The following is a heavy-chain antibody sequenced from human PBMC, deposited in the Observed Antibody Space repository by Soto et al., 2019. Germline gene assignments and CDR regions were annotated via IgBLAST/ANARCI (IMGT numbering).Heavy chain of an antibody. CDR3: AHRQGSIVVNGDNWFDP. CDR1: GFSLSTTGVG. Sequence: QITLKESGPTLVKPTQTLTLTCTFSGFSLSTTGVGVGWIRQPPGKALEWLALIYWHDDNRYSPSLKSRLTITTTTSKNPVVLTVTNMDPVDTATYYCAHRQGSIVVNGDNWFDPWGQGTLVTVSS. V-gene: IGHV2-5*01. J-gene: IGHJ5*02. D-gene: IGHD1-26*01. CDR2: IYWHDDN.